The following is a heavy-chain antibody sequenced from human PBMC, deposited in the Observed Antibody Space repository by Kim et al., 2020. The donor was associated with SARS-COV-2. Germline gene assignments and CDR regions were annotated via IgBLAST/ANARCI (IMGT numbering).Heavy chain of an antibody. CDR1: GGSFSGYY. CDR2: INHSGST. J-gene: IGHJ4*02. CDR3: ARNLWFGELYY. Sequence: SETLSLTCAVYGGSFSGYYWSWIRQPPGKGLEWIGEINHSGSTNYNPSLKSRVTISVDTSKNQFSLKLSSVTAADTAVYYCARNLWFGELYYWGQGTLVTVSS. V-gene: IGHV4-34*01. D-gene: IGHD3-10*01.